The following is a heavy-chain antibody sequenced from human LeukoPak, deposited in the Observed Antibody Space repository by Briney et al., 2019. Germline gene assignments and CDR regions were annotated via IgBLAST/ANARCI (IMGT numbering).Heavy chain of an antibody. V-gene: IGHV3-48*03. J-gene: IGHJ4*02. D-gene: IGHD6-19*01. CDR1: GFTFSSYE. CDR3: ARGYSSGWSAFDY. CDR2: ISSSGSTI. Sequence: PGGSLRLSCAASGFTFSSYEMNWVRQAPGKGLEWVSYISSSGSTIYYADSVKGRFTSSRDNAKNSLYLQMNSLRAEDTAVYYCARGYSSGWSAFDYWGQGTLVTVSS.